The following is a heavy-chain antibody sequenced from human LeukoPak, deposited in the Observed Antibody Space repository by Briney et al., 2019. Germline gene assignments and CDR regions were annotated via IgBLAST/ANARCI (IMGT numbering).Heavy chain of an antibody. Sequence: SETLSLTCTVSGGSTSSYYWSWIRQPPGKGLEWIGYIYYSGSTNYNPSLKSRVTISVDTSKNQFSLKLSSVTAADTAVYYCARDRTPGSPGGSSRGIGIWGQGTMVTVSS. V-gene: IGHV4-59*01. CDR3: ARDRTPGSPGGSSRGIGI. CDR1: GGSTSSYY. J-gene: IGHJ3*02. D-gene: IGHD6-13*01. CDR2: IYYSGST.